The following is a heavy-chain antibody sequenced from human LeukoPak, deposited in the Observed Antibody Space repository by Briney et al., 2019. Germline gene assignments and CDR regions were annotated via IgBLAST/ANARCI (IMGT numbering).Heavy chain of an antibody. Sequence: PGGSLRLSCAASGFTFSNYNMNWVRQAPGKGLEWVSSISSSSSHIYYADSVKGRFTISRDNTKNSLYLQMNSLRAEDTAVYYCARDSPYGTAGYWGQGTLVTVSS. V-gene: IGHV3-21*01. J-gene: IGHJ4*02. CDR3: ARDSPYGTAGY. CDR1: GFTFSNYN. D-gene: IGHD2-8*02. CDR2: ISSSSSHI.